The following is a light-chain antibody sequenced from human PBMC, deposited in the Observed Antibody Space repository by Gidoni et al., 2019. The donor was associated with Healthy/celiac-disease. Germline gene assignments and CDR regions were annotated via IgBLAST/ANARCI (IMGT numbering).Light chain of an antibody. J-gene: IGKJ2*01. CDR2: AAS. V-gene: IGKV1-8*01. Sequence: AIRMTQSPSSLSASTGDRVTITCRASQGISSYLAWYQQKPGKAPKLLIYAASTLQSVVPSRFSCSGSGTDFTLTISCLQSEDFATDYCQQYYSYFYTFGQGTKLEIK. CDR1: QGISSY. CDR3: QQYYSYFYT.